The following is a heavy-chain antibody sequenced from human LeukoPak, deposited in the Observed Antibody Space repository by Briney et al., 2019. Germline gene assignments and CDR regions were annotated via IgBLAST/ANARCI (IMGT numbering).Heavy chain of an antibody. CDR2: INPNSGGT. D-gene: IGHD3-3*01. V-gene: IGHV1-2*06. CDR1: GYIFTDYY. Sequence: ASVKVSCKASGYIFTDYYMHWVRQAPGQELGWMGRINPNSGGTNYAQKFQGRVTMTRDTSISTAYMELSRLRSDDTAVYYCARYDFWSGYSRKKHNWFDPWGQGTLVTVSS. CDR3: ARYDFWSGYSRKKHNWFDP. J-gene: IGHJ5*02.